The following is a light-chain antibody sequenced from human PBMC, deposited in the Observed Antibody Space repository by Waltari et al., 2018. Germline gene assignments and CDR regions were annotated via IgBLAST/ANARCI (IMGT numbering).Light chain of an antibody. CDR1: QSILYSSNDKNY. V-gene: IGKV4-1*01. CDR2: WAS. CDR3: QQYYRSRT. J-gene: IGKJ1*01. Sequence: DIVMTQSPDSLAVSLGERAPIHCKSSQSILYSSNDKNYLAWYQQKPGQPPKLLIYWASTREAGVPDRFSGSGSGTDFTLTISSLQAEDVAVYYCQQYYRSRTFGQGTKVEIK.